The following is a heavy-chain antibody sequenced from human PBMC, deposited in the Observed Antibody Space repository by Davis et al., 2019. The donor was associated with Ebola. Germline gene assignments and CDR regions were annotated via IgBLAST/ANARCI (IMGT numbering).Heavy chain of an antibody. Sequence: GESLKISCAVSGFTFSGHSMHWVRQAPGKGLEWVAVVSYDGSTKYYADSVKGRFTISRDNSKNTLYLQMNSLRAEDTAVYYCARGLWLYLNPLGYWGQGTLVTVSS. CDR3: ARGLWLYLNPLGY. CDR2: VSYDGSTK. CDR1: GFTFSGHS. V-gene: IGHV3-30-3*01. D-gene: IGHD3-10*01. J-gene: IGHJ4*02.